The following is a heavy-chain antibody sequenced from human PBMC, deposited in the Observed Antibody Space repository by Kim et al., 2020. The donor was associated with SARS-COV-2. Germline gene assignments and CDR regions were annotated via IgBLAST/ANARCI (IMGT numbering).Heavy chain of an antibody. CDR3: ARGSDLRYYYDSSGYYYFHDY. CDR1: GFTFSSYW. V-gene: IGHV3-74*01. D-gene: IGHD3-22*01. Sequence: GGSLRLSCAASGFTFSSYWMHWVRQAPGKGLVWVSRINSDGSSTSYADSVKGRFTISRDNAKNTLYLQMNSLRAEDTAVYYCARGSDLRYYYDSSGYYYFHDYWGQGTLVTVSS. J-gene: IGHJ4*02. CDR2: INSDGSST.